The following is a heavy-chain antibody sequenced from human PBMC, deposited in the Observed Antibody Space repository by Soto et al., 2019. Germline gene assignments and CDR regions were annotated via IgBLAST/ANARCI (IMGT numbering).Heavy chain of an antibody. CDR3: ARGSGRLPSVEYYFDY. J-gene: IGHJ4*02. Sequence: GASVKVSCKAAGGTFSSYAISWVRQAPGQGLEWMGGIIPIFGTANYAQKFQGRVTITADESTSTAYMELSSLRSEDTAVYYCARGSGRLPSVEYYFDYWGQGTLVTVSS. CDR2: IIPIFGTA. V-gene: IGHV1-69*13. D-gene: IGHD6-25*01. CDR1: GGTFSSYA.